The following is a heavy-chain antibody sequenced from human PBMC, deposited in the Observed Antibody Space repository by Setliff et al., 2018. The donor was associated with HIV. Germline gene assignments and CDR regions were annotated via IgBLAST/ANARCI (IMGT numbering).Heavy chain of an antibody. D-gene: IGHD3-22*01. J-gene: IGHJ6*02. CDR2: ISSSSSYI. CDR3: ARFRDYDSSGYHYYAMDV. Sequence: PGGSLRLSCAASGFTFSSYTMNWVRQAPGKGLEWVSSISSSSSYIYYADSVKGRFTISRDNAKNSLYLQMNSLRAEDTAVYYCARFRDYDSSGYHYYAMDVWGQGTTVTVSS. V-gene: IGHV3-21*01. CDR1: GFTFSSYT.